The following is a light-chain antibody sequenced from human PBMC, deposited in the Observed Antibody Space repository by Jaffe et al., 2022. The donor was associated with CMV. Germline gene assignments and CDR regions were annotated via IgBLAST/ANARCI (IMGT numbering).Light chain of an antibody. CDR2: DVS. Sequence: QSALTQPRSVSGYPGQSVTISCTGTSGDVGGHTYVSWYQQHPGKAPKIMISDVSKRPSGVPDRFSGSKSGNTASLTISGLQAEDEADYYCCSYAGTFWVFGGGTKLTVL. J-gene: IGLJ3*02. CDR1: SGDVGGHTY. CDR3: CSYAGTFWV. V-gene: IGLV2-11*01.